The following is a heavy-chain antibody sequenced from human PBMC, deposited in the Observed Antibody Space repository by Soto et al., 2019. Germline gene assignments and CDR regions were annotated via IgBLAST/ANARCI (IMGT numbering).Heavy chain of an antibody. D-gene: IGHD4-17*01. J-gene: IGHJ4*02. V-gene: IGHV2-5*02. Sequence: QITLKESGPTLVKPTQTLTLTCTFSGFSLNTSGVGVGWIRQPPGKALEWLALIYWDDDKRYSPSLNSRLTITKDTSKNQVVLTMTHIDPVDTGPYYCAHSPYGDYPIDYWGQGTLVTVSS. CDR2: IYWDDDK. CDR1: GFSLNTSGVG. CDR3: AHSPYGDYPIDY.